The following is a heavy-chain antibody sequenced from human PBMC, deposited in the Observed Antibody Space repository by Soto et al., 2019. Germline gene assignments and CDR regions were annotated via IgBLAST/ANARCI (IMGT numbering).Heavy chain of an antibody. J-gene: IGHJ5*02. V-gene: IGHV3-23*01. CDR2: ISASGGST. CDR3: AKGSGSSSCRWFDP. D-gene: IGHD3-10*01. Sequence: GGSLRLSCAASGFTFNSYAMSWVRQAPGEGLEWVSGISASGGSTYHADSVKGRFTISRDNSKNTLYLQMNSLRAEDTAIYYCAKGSGSSSCRWFDPWGQGTLVTVSS. CDR1: GFTFNSYA.